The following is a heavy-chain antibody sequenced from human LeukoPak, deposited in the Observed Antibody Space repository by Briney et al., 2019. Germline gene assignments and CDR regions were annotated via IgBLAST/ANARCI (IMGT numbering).Heavy chain of an antibody. CDR3: ARQSRDGSKTRGYYFDY. CDR2: IYPVDSDT. V-gene: IGHV5-51*01. CDR1: GYIFTNYW. D-gene: IGHD3-10*01. J-gene: IGHJ4*02. Sequence: GQSLQISCRVSGYIFTNYWIGWVRQMPGKGLEWMGIIYPVDSDTTYSPSFPGQVTISADMSIDTVYLQWSSLKASDTAIYYCARQSRDGSKTRGYYFDYWGQGTLVTVSS.